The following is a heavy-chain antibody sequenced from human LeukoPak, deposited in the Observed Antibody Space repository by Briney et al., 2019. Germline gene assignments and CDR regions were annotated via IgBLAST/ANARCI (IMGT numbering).Heavy chain of an antibody. J-gene: IGHJ3*02. Sequence: GGSLRLSCAASGFTFSTYCMHWVRQAPGKGLVWVSRINSDGSSTSYADSVKGRFSISRDNAKNSLYLQRNSLRDEDTAVYYCARDQAYAFDIWGQGTMVTVSS. CDR2: INSDGSST. CDR3: ARDQAYAFDI. CDR1: GFTFSTYC. V-gene: IGHV3-74*01.